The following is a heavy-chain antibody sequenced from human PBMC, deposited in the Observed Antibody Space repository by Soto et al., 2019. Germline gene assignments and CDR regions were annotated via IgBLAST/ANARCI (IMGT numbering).Heavy chain of an antibody. V-gene: IGHV4-59*01. CDR2: IYYSGST. CDR1: GGSISSYY. D-gene: IGHD3-10*01. J-gene: IGHJ5*02. Sequence: SETLSLTCTVSGGSISSYYWSWIRQPPGKGLEWIGYIYYSGSTNYNPSLKSRVTISVDTSKNQFSLKLSSVTAADTAVYYCARAITMVRGVTQNWFDPWGQGTLVTVSS. CDR3: ARAITMVRGVTQNWFDP.